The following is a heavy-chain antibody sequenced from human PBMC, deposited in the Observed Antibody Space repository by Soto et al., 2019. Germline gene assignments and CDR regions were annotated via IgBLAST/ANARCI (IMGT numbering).Heavy chain of an antibody. CDR2: ISAYNGNT. D-gene: IGHD4-4*01. J-gene: IGHJ6*03. V-gene: IGHV1-18*01. CDR1: GYTFTSYG. CDR3: VVTRNYYYMDV. Sequence: ASVKVSCKASGYTFTSYGISWLRQAPGQGLEWMGWISAYNGNTNYAQKLQGRVTMTTDTSTSTAYMELRSLRSDDTAVYYCVVTRNYYYMDVWGKGTTVTVSS.